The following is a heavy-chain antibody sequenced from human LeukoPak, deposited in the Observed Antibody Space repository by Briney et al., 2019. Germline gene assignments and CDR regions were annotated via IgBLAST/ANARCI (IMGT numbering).Heavy chain of an antibody. CDR3: ARAHTVNNHFDY. Sequence: SETLSLTCTVSGGSISSGGYYWSWIRQPPGEGLEWIGYIYHSGSTYYNPSLKSRVTISVDRSKNQFSLKLSSVTAADTAVYYCARAHTVNNHFDYWGQGTLVTVSS. CDR1: GGSISSGGYY. D-gene: IGHD1-14*01. J-gene: IGHJ4*02. CDR2: IYHSGST. V-gene: IGHV4-30-2*01.